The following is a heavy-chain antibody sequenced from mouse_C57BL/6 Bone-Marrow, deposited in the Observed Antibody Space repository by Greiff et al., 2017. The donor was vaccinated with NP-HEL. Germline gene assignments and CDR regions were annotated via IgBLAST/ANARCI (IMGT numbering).Heavy chain of an antibody. CDR1: GYTFPSYW. CDR3: AKLGRYFDY. CDR2: IDPSDIET. J-gene: IGHJ2*01. D-gene: IGHD4-1*01. V-gene: IGHV1-52*01. Sequence: VQLQQSGAELVRPGSSVKLSCKASGYTFPSYWMHWVKQRPIQGLEWIGNIDPSDIETHYNQKFKDKATLTVDTSSSTAYMQLSSLTSEDSAVYYCAKLGRYFDYWGQGTTLTVSS.